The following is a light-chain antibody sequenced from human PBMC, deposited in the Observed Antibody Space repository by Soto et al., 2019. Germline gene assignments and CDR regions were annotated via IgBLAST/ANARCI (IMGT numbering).Light chain of an antibody. V-gene: IGKV1-5*03. CDR2: KAS. Sequence: DIQMTQSPSTLSASVGDRVTITCRASESISSWLAWYQQKPGKAPKLLIYKASSLESGVPSRFSGSGSGTQFTLTVSSLQPDDFATYYCQQYNSFSLTFGGGTKVEIK. CDR3: QQYNSFSLT. CDR1: ESISSW. J-gene: IGKJ4*01.